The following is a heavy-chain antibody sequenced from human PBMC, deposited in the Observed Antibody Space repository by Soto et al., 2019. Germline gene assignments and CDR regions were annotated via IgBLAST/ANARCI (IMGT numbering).Heavy chain of an antibody. CDR1: GYIFTGYG. V-gene: IGHV1-18*04. CDR3: ARGGSGYHTGRGFAGTMDV. Sequence: QAQVVQSGDEVKKPGASVKVSCKASGYIFTGYGISWVRQAPGQGLEWMGWISPYNGRTEFAQRLQGRLTLTTDTSTTTTFMELSNLRSDDTAVYYCARGGSGYHTGRGFAGTMDVWGQGTTVTVSS. CDR2: ISPYNGRT. J-gene: IGHJ6*02. D-gene: IGHD3-22*01.